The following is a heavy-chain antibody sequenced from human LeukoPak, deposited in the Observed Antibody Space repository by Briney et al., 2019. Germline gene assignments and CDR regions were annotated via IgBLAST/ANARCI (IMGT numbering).Heavy chain of an antibody. V-gene: IGHV4-59*01. CDR3: ARATQRYETLDI. CDR2: ISYSGST. CDR1: GGSISPYY. D-gene: IGHD2-2*01. Sequence: SETLSLTCTVSGGSISPYYWNWIRQPPGKGLEWIGYISYSGSTNYNPSLEGRVTISVDTSNNQFSLKLSFVTAADTAVYYCARATQRYETLDIWGQGTMVTVSS. J-gene: IGHJ3*02.